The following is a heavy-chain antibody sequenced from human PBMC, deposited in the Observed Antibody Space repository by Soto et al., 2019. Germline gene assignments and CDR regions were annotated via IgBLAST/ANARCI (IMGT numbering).Heavy chain of an antibody. D-gene: IGHD3-16*01. CDR1: EFTVSGHA. J-gene: IGHJ4*02. CDR2: ITADGGT. Sequence: GGSLRLSCEGSEFTVSGHAMTWIRQAPGKGPEWVSTITADGGTYYADSVKGRFAMSRDTSENTLYLQMNSLGAEDTAAYYCAKDRVLWESRDDYWGQGTLVTVSS. V-gene: IGHV3-23*01. CDR3: AKDRVLWESRDDY.